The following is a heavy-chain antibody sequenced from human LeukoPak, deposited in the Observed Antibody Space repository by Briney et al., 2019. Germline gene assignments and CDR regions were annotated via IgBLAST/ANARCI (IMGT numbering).Heavy chain of an antibody. CDR1: GYIFTGYY. Sequence: ASVKVSCKASGYIFTGYYIHWVRQAPGQGLEGMGWINPNNGGTNYAQKFQGRVTMTRDTSISTAYMELSRLRSDDTALYYCARVGAAHDAFDIWGQGTMVTASS. CDR2: INPNNGGT. D-gene: IGHD1-26*01. V-gene: IGHV1-2*02. CDR3: ARVGAAHDAFDI. J-gene: IGHJ3*02.